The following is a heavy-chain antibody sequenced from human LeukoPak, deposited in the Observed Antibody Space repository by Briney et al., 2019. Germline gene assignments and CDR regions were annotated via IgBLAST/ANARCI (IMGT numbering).Heavy chain of an antibody. CDR3: ARDDSSSSPGFDY. J-gene: IGHJ4*02. D-gene: IGHD6-6*01. CDR1: GGSISSGGYY. CDR2: IYHSGST. Sequence: SETLSLTCTVPGGSISSGGYYWSWIRQPPGKGLEWIGYIYHSGSTYYNPSLKSRVTISVDRSKNQFSLKLSSVTAADTAVYYCARDDSSSSPGFDYWGQGTLVTVSS. V-gene: IGHV4-30-2*01.